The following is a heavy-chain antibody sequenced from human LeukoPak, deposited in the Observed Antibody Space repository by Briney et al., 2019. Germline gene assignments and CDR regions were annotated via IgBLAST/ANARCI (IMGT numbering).Heavy chain of an antibody. CDR1: GFTFSDYY. J-gene: IGHJ3*02. D-gene: IGHD4-23*01. CDR3: ARLEGTVVIPGAFDI. Sequence: PGGSLRLSCAASGFTFSDYYMSWIRQAPGKGLEWVSYISSSGSTIYYADSVKGRFTISRDNAKNSLYRQMNSLRAEDTAVYYCARLEGTVVIPGAFDIWGQGTMVTVSS. CDR2: ISSSGSTI. V-gene: IGHV3-11*01.